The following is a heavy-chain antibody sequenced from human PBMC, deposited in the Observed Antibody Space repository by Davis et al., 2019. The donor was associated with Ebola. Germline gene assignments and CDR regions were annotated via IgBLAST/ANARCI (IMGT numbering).Heavy chain of an antibody. D-gene: IGHD5-18*01. CDR1: VITFSSYA. Sequence: GGSLRLSCTDSVITFSSYAMTWVRQAPGKGLEWVSSISSSSSYIYYADSVKGRFTISRDNAKNSLYLQMNSLRAEDTAVYYCARVPTAMVYSYFDYWGQGTLVTVSS. CDR3: ARVPTAMVYSYFDY. V-gene: IGHV3-21*01. J-gene: IGHJ4*02. CDR2: ISSSSSYI.